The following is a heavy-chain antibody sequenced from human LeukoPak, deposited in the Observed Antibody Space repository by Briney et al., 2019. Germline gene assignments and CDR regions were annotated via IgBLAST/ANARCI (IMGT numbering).Heavy chain of an antibody. J-gene: IGHJ4*02. CDR2: ISPDGNKG. D-gene: IGHD1/OR15-1a*01. V-gene: IGHV3-30*18. CDR1: GFTFSIFG. Sequence: GGSLRLSCAASGFTFSIFGIHWVRQAPGKGLEWVAAISPDGNKGYYTESVKGRFTVSRDNPNNMIYLQMNSLRGEDSAVYYCAKVNNYDDYWGQGTLVTVSS. CDR3: AKVNNYDDY.